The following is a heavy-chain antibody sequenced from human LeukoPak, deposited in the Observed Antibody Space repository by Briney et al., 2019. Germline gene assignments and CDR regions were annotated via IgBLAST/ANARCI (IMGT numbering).Heavy chain of an antibody. D-gene: IGHD3-3*01. V-gene: IGHV5-51*01. CDR3: ARRITIFGVEYYFDY. J-gene: IGHJ4*02. CDR1: GYTFTSYR. CDR2: IYPGDSDT. Sequence: KVSCKASGYTFTSYRIGWVRQMPGKGLEWMGIIYPGDSDTRYSPSFQGQVTISADKSISTAYLQWSSLKASDTAMYYCARRITIFGVEYYFDYWGQGTLVTVSS.